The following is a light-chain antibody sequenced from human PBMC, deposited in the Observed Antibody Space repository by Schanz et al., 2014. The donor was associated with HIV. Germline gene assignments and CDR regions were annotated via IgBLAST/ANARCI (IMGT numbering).Light chain of an antibody. CDR1: AFNVGQNY. J-gene: IGLJ2*01. CDR2: GTH. Sequence: QSVLTQPPSVSAAPGQRVTISCSGSAFNVGQNYVSWYQQLPGTAPKLLIYGTHDRLSEIPDRFSGSKTGTSATLAIVGLQTGDEADYYCTTWDSILNAVVFGGGTKLTVL. CDR3: TTWDSILNAVV. V-gene: IGLV1-51*01.